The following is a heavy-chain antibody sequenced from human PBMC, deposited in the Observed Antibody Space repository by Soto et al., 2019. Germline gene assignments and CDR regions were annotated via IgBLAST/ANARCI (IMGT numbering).Heavy chain of an antibody. V-gene: IGHV1-69*12. D-gene: IGHD1-1*01. CDR1: GGTFSSYA. Sequence: QVQLVQSGAEVKKPGSSVKVSCKASGGTFSSYAISWVRQAPGQGLEWMGGIIPIFGTANSAQKFQGRVTITADESTSTAYMELSSLRSEDTAVYYCARDKGNWNHDYDGMDVWGQGTTVTVSS. CDR3: ARDKGNWNHDYDGMDV. CDR2: IIPIFGTA. J-gene: IGHJ6*02.